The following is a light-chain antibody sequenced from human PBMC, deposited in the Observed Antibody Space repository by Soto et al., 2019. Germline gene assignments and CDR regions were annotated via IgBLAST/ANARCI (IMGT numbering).Light chain of an antibody. CDR2: DAS. Sequence: EIVLTQSPATLSLSPGERATLSCGASQSVSSSYLAWYQQKPGLAPRLLIYDASTRATGIPARFSGSGSGTEFTLTISSLQSEDFALYYCQQYNNWPPWTFGQGPKVDIK. CDR3: QQYNNWPPWT. J-gene: IGKJ1*01. V-gene: IGKV3-15*01. CDR1: QSVSSSY.